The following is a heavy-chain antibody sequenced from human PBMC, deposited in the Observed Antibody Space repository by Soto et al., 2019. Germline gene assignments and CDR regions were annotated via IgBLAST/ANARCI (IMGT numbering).Heavy chain of an antibody. CDR2: IYYSGST. V-gene: IGHV4-39*01. CDR3: ARRDSPGDYKFFQH. CDR1: GGSISSSSYY. J-gene: IGHJ1*01. Sequence: QLQLQESGPGLVKPSETLSLTCTVSGGSISSSSYYWGWIRQPPGKGLEWIGSIYYSGSTYYNPSLKSRVTISVDTSKNQFSLKLSSVTAADTAVYYCARRDSPGDYKFFQHWGQGTLVTVSS. D-gene: IGHD4-17*01.